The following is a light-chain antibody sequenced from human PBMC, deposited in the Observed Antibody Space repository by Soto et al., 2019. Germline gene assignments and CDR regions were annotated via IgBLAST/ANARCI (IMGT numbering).Light chain of an antibody. J-gene: IGLJ1*01. CDR2: GNI. Sequence: QSVLTQPPSVSGAPGQRVTISCTGSSSNIGAGHDVHWYQQRPGTAPKLLIFGNIKRPSGVPDRFSGSKSGTSASLAITGLQAEDEGDYYCQSYDSTLSARYVFGTGTKVTVL. CDR1: SSNIGAGHD. V-gene: IGLV1-40*01. CDR3: QSYDSTLSARYV.